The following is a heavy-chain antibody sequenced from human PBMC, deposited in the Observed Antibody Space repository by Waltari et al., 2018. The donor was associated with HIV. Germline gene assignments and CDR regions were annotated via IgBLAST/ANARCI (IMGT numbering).Heavy chain of an antibody. CDR3: ARHVRSSIWFDY. J-gene: IGHJ5*01. Sequence: QLQLQESGPGLVKPSETLSLTCAVSGGSISSRSYYWGWIRQPPGKGRGWIGSIYYSGSTYYNPSLKSRVTISVDTSKNQFSLKLSSVTAADTAVYYCARHVRSSIWFDYWGQGTLVTVSS. V-gene: IGHV4-39*01. CDR1: GGSISSRSYY. D-gene: IGHD3-10*02. CDR2: IYYSGST.